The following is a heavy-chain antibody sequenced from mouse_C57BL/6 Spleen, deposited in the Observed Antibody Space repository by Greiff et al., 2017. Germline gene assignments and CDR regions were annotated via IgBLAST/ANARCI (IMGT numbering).Heavy chain of an antibody. CDR2: IDPSDSYT. Sequence: VQLQQPGAELVMPGASVKLSCKASGYTFTSYWMHWVKQRPGQGLEWIGEIDPSDSYTNYNQKFKGKSPLTVDKSSSTAYMQLSSLTSEDSAVYYCARMVNWALDYWGQGTTLTVSS. D-gene: IGHD4-1*01. V-gene: IGHV1-69*01. CDR3: ARMVNWALDY. J-gene: IGHJ2*01. CDR1: GYTFTSYW.